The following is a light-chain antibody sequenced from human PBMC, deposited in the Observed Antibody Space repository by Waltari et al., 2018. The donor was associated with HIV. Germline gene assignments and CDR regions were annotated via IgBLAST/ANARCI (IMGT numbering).Light chain of an antibody. CDR1: SNDVGCFNS. CDR3: CSYSSSGTVL. Sequence: HSVLTQPASMSGSLGQSITISCLGSSNDVGCFNSVSWYQQSPDKAPRLVIYDVSNRPSGVSGRFSGSKSGSAASLTISGLQPEDEADYYCCSYSSSGTVLFGGGTRLTVL. V-gene: IGLV2-14*03. CDR2: DVS. J-gene: IGLJ2*01.